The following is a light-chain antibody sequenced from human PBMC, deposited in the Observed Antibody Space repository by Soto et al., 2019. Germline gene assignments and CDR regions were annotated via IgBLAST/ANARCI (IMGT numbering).Light chain of an antibody. V-gene: IGLV2-11*01. J-gene: IGLJ2*01. CDR1: SSDVGGYGF. Sequence: QSVLTQPRSVSGSPGQSVTISCIGTSSDVGGYGFVSWYQQHPGKAPKLIIYDITKRTSDVPDRFSGSKSGNSASLTISGLQAEDEADYFCCSYTSSSTLVFGGGTQLTVL. CDR3: CSYTSSSTLV. CDR2: DIT.